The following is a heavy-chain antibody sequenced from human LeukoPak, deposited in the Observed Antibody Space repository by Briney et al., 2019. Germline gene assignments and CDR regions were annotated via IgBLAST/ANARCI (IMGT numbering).Heavy chain of an antibody. CDR1: GFIFSRDE. Sequence: GGSLRLSCAASGFIFSRDEMNWVRQAPGKGLEWVSYIDTSGGDIYYADSVKGRFTISRDNAKNSVYLQMYSLRVEDTAVYYCARASRLDYHYGMDVWGQGTTVTVSS. CDR2: IDTSGGDI. D-gene: IGHD3-9*01. V-gene: IGHV3-48*03. CDR3: ARASRLDYHYGMDV. J-gene: IGHJ6*02.